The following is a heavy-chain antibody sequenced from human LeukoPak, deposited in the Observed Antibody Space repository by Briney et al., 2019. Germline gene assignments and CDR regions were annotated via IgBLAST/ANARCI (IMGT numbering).Heavy chain of an antibody. CDR1: GYTFTRYG. V-gene: IGHV1-18*01. J-gene: IGHJ5*02. CDR2: INAYNGNT. CDR3: ARAVAPSGYESVDWFDP. Sequence: ASVKVSCMASGYTFTRYGISWVRQAPGQGLEWVGWINAYNGNTNYAQKLQGRVTMPTDTSTNTADVELRSLRSDDTAVYYCARAVAPSGYESVDWFDPWGQGTLVTVSS. D-gene: IGHD5-12*01.